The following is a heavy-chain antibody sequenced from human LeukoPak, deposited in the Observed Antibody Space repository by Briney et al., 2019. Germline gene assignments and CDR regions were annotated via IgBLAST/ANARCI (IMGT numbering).Heavy chain of an antibody. D-gene: IGHD3-22*01. CDR3: ARDLFYDSSGYYFWPT. Sequence: VKVSCNASGYTFTSYGISWVRQAPGQGLEWMGWISAYNGNTNYAQKLQGRVTMTTDTSTSTAYMELRSLRSDDTAVYYCARDLFYDSSGYYFWPTWGQGTLVTVSS. V-gene: IGHV1-18*01. J-gene: IGHJ5*02. CDR1: GYTFTSYG. CDR2: ISAYNGNT.